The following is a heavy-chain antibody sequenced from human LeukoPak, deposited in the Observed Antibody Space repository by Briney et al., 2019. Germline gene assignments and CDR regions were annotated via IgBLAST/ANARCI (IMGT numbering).Heavy chain of an antibody. CDR2: IYYSGST. J-gene: IGHJ4*02. D-gene: IGHD4-17*01. CDR3: ARGYGDYHYYFDY. V-gene: IGHV4-59*01. Sequence: SETLSLTCTVSGGSISSYYWSWIRQPPGKGLEWIGYIYYSGSTNYNPSLKSRVTISVDTSKNQFPLKLSSVTAADTAVYYCARGYGDYHYYFDYWGQGTLVTVSS. CDR1: GGSISSYY.